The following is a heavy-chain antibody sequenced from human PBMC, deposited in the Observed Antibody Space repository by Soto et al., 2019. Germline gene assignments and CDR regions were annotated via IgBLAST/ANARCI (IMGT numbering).Heavy chain of an antibody. V-gene: IGHV4-30-4*01. D-gene: IGHD5-18*01. CDR2: VSYSGST. CDR3: IREADTALVDY. Sequence: QLQESGPGLVKPSQTLSLTCTVSGVSISSHDYYWSWIRQPPGKGLEWIGFVSYSGSTYYNPSLQSRVTMSMDTSKNQFSLKLTSVTAADTAVYYCIREADTALVDYWGQGTLVTVSS. CDR1: GVSISSHDYY. J-gene: IGHJ4*02.